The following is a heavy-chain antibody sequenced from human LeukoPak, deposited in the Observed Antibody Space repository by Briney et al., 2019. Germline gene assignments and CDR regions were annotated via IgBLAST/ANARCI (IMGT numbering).Heavy chain of an antibody. Sequence: ASAEVSCKASGYTFTSYAMNWVRQAPGQGLEWMGWINTNTRNPTYAQGFTGRFVFSLDTSVSAAYLQISSLKAEDTAVYYCASFDYLPGNSFDYWGQGTLVTVSS. V-gene: IGHV7-4-1*02. CDR1: GYTFTSYA. CDR2: INTNTRNP. D-gene: IGHD3-9*01. J-gene: IGHJ4*02. CDR3: ASFDYLPGNSFDY.